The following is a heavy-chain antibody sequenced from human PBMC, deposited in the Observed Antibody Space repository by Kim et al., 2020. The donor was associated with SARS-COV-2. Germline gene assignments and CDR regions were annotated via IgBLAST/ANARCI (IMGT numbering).Heavy chain of an antibody. J-gene: IGHJ3*02. CDR3: ARAKINYSDYSVEAFDI. Sequence: SETLSLTCTVSGGSISSDGYYWIWIRQHPGKGLEWIGYIYYSGSTYYNPSLKSRLTISLDTSKNQFSLNLISVTAADTSVYYCARAKINYSDYSVEAFDIWGHRTMVTVSS. V-gene: IGHV4-31*03. CDR1: GGSISSDGYY. D-gene: IGHD4-17*01. CDR2: IYYSGST.